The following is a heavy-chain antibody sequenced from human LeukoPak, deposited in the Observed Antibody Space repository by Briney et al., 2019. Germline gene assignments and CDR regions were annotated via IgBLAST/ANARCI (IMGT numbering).Heavy chain of an antibody. CDR3: ARGRGSSHKENWFDP. Sequence: ASVKVSCKASGYTFTTYDINWVRQATGQGLEWMGWMNPNSGNTGYAQKFQGRVTMTRNTSISTAYMELSSLRSEDTAVYYCARGRGSSHKENWFDPWGQGTLVTVSS. J-gene: IGHJ5*02. CDR2: MNPNSGNT. CDR1: GYTFTTYD. V-gene: IGHV1-8*01. D-gene: IGHD2-15*01.